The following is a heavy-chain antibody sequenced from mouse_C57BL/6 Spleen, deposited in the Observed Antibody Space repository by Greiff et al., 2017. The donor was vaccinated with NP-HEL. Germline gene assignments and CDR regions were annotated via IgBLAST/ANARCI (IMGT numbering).Heavy chain of an antibody. CDR1: GYTFTSYT. V-gene: IGHV1-4*01. CDR3: ARGFITTVGTMDY. J-gene: IGHJ4*01. CDR2: INPSSGYT. Sequence: VQLQESGAELARPGASVKMSCKASGYTFTSYTMHWVKQRPGQGLEWIGYINPSSGYTKYNQKFKDKATLTADKSSSTAYMQLSSLTSEDSAVYYCARGFITTVGTMDYWGQGTSVTVSS. D-gene: IGHD1-1*01.